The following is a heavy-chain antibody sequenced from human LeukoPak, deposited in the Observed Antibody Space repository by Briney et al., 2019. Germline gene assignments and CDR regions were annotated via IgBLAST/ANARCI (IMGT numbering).Heavy chain of an antibody. CDR2: IYHSGST. J-gene: IGHJ4*02. CDR1: GGSISSSSYY. CDR3: ARQPYSSSWYYFDY. V-gene: IGHV4-39*07. D-gene: IGHD6-13*01. Sequence: SETLSLTCTVSGGSISSSSYYWGWIRQPPGKGLEWIGEIYHSGSTNYNPSLKSRVTISVDKSKNQFSLKLSSVTAADTAVYYCARQPYSSSWYYFDYWGQGTLVTVSS.